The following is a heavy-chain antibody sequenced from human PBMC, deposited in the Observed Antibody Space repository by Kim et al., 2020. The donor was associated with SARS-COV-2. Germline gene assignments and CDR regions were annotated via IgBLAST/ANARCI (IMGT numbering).Heavy chain of an antibody. CDR2: IYTSGST. Sequence: SETLSLTCTVSGGSISSYYWSWIRQPAGKGLEWIGRIYTSGSTNYNPSLKSRVTMSVDTSKNQFSLKLSSVTAADTAVYYCARVSNYDFWSGYYIDHYGMDVWGQGTTVTVSS. CDR1: GGSISSYY. D-gene: IGHD3-3*01. J-gene: IGHJ6*02. V-gene: IGHV4-4*07. CDR3: ARVSNYDFWSGYYIDHYGMDV.